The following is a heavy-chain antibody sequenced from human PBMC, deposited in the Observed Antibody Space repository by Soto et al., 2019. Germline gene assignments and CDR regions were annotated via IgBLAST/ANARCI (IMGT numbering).Heavy chain of an antibody. Sequence: QVQVVESGGGVVQPGRTLRLSCSTSGFMFNSCDMHWVRQAPGKGLEWVAVVSFDGDMKYYANSVKGRFTISRDNSQNMVYLQMDSLRPEDTALYYCAKAPGAQHGYDFFFDQWGQGTLVTVS. J-gene: IGHJ4*02. CDR1: GFMFNSCD. CDR2: VSFDGDMK. D-gene: IGHD5-12*01. V-gene: IGHV3-30*18. CDR3: AKAPGAQHGYDFFFDQ.